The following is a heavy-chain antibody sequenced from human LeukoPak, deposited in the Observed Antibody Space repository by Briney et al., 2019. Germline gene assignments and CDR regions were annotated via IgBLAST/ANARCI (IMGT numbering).Heavy chain of an antibody. CDR3: ARDAQWLVPEGYYYYMDV. V-gene: IGHV3-21*01. D-gene: IGHD6-19*01. CDR1: GFTFSRYN. J-gene: IGHJ6*03. Sequence: GGSLRLSCAGSGFTFSRYNLNWFRQAPGKGLERVSSISSRSSYIFYADSVKGRFTISRDNAKNSLYLQMNSLGAEDTAVYYCARDAQWLVPEGYYYYMDVWGKGTTVTVSS. CDR2: ISSRSSYI.